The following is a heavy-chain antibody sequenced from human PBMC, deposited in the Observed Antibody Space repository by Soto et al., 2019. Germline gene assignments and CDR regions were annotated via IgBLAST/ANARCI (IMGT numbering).Heavy chain of an antibody. J-gene: IGHJ6*02. D-gene: IGHD3-3*01. CDR1: GGTFSSHA. CDR2: IIPIFGTA. CDR3: AGGRRFEVGDYYGMDV. V-gene: IGHV1-69*01. Sequence: QVQLVQSGAEVKKPGSSVKVSCKASGGTFSSHAISWVRQAPGQGLEWMGGIIPIFGTANSVQKFRGRVTISADEAATTAYRELSSLTSDDTAVYYCAGGRRFEVGDYYGMDVWGQGTTVTVSS.